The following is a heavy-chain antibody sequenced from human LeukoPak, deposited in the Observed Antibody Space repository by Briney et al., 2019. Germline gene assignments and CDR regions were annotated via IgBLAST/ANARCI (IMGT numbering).Heavy chain of an antibody. J-gene: IGHJ4*02. CDR1: GYTFTSYY. Sequence: ASVKVSCRASGYTFTSYYMHWVRQAPGQGLEWMGIINPSGGSTSYAQKFQGRVTITRDTSTSTVYMELSSLRSEDTAVYYCAREVVDTAFDYWGQGTLVTVSS. CDR2: INPSGGST. CDR3: AREVVDTAFDY. D-gene: IGHD5-18*01. V-gene: IGHV1-46*01.